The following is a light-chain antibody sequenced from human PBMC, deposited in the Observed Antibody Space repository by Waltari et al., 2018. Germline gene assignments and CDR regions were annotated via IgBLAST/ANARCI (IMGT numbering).Light chain of an antibody. V-gene: IGLV3-1*01. Sequence: SYELTQPPSVSVSPGQTASITCPGDKLGDKYTSWYQQKPGQSPVVVIYQDTKRPSGTPERFSGSNSGNTATLTISGTQAIDEADYYCQTWDSNTYVFGPGTKVTVL. J-gene: IGLJ1*01. CDR2: QDT. CDR3: QTWDSNTYV. CDR1: KLGDKY.